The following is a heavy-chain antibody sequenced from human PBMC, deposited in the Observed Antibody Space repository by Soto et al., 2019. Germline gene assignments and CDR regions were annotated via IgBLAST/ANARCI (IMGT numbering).Heavy chain of an antibody. J-gene: IGHJ6*02. CDR2: ISYDGSNK. V-gene: IGHV3-30-3*01. Sequence: GGSLRLSCAASGFTFSSYAMHWVRQAPGKGLEWVAVISYDGSNKYYAESVKGRISNSRDNSKNTLYMQMDSLRVEDTAVYYWARDLEDNWNDHYYFYYGLDVWGQGTTVTVSS. CDR1: GFTFSSYA. CDR3: ARDLEDNWNDHYYFYYGLDV. D-gene: IGHD1-20*01.